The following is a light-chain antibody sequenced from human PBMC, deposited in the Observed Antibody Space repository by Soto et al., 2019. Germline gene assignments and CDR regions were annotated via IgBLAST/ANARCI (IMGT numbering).Light chain of an antibody. J-gene: IGLJ2*01. CDR1: SSNIGAGYD. V-gene: IGLV1-40*01. CDR2: GNY. Sequence: QSALTQPPSVSGAPGQRVTISCTGSSSNIGAGYDVQWYQQLPGTAPKLLIYGNYNRPSGVPDRFSGSKSGTSASLAITGLQAEDEADYYCQSYDSSLTGVVFGGGTKVTVL. CDR3: QSYDSSLTGVV.